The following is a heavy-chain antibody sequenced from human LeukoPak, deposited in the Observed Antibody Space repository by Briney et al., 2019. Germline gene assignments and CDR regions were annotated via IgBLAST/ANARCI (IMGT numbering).Heavy chain of an antibody. J-gene: IGHJ4*02. D-gene: IGHD5-12*01. CDR2: ISDSGEST. CDR3: AKSHSVGYRGYFDY. Sequence: GGSLRLSCAASRFSFSTYAMSWVRQAPGKGLEWVLTISDSGESTYYAASVKGRFTIPRTNSKNTVYLTMTILRVETTAVYYCAKSHSVGYRGYFDYWGQGTLVTVSS. V-gene: IGHV3-23*01. CDR1: RFSFSTYA.